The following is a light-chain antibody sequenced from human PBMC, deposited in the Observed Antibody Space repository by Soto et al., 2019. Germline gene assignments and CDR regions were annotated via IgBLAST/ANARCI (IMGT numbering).Light chain of an antibody. J-gene: IGKJ5*01. CDR1: QTISSW. V-gene: IGKV1-5*01. CDR3: QQYNSYWIT. CDR2: DAS. Sequence: DIQMTQSPSTLSGSVGDRVTITCRASQTISSWLAWYQQKPGKAPKLLIYDASSLESGVPSRFSGSGSGTEFTLTISSLQPDDLATYYCQQYNSYWITFGQGTRLEIK.